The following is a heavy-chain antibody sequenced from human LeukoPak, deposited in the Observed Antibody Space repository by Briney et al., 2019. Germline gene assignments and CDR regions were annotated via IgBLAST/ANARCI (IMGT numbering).Heavy chain of an antibody. CDR2: ISGSGGST. Sequence: GGSLRLSCAASGFTFSSYGMSWVRQAPGKGLEWVSAISGSGGSTYYADSVKGRFTISRDNAKNSLYLQMNSLRAEDMALYYCAKGGQAVAGTWFDYWGQGTLVTVSS. D-gene: IGHD6-19*01. V-gene: IGHV3-23*01. CDR1: GFTFSSYG. CDR3: AKGGQAVAGTWFDY. J-gene: IGHJ4*02.